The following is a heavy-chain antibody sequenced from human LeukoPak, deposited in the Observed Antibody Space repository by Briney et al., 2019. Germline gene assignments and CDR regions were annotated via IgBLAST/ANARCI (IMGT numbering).Heavy chain of an antibody. CDR2: IYFPGHT. V-gene: IGHV4-59*08. D-gene: IGHD2/OR15-2a*01. Sequence: PSETLSLTCTVSGGSISGDYWSWIRQSPGKELELIGYIYFPGHTNYKPSLRSRVTISGDTSKNVFSLTLNSVTAADTAIYYCARQGGTYFPHFDVWGPGTLVTVS. CDR3: ARQGGTYFPHFDV. CDR1: GGSISGDY. J-gene: IGHJ4*02.